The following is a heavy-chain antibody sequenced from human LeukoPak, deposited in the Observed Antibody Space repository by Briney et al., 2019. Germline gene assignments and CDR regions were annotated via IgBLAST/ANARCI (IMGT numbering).Heavy chain of an antibody. Sequence: SETLSLTCTVSGGSISTYYGNWIRQAPGKGLEWIGYIYYSGSTYYNPSLKSRVTISVDTSKNQFSLKLSSVTAADTAVYYCARSSSGVGAIDFDYWGQGTLVTVSS. CDR3: ARSSSGVGAIDFDY. CDR1: GGSISTYY. J-gene: IGHJ4*02. D-gene: IGHD1-26*01. CDR2: IYYSGST. V-gene: IGHV4-59*12.